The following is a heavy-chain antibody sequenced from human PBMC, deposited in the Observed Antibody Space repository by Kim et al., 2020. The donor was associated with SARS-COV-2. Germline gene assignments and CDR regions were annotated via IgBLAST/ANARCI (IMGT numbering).Heavy chain of an antibody. J-gene: IGHJ4*02. CDR1: GGSISSSSYY. D-gene: IGHD3-22*01. CDR3: ARQKKGITMIVPASPTFDD. Sequence: SETLSLTCTVSGGSISSSSYYWGWIRQPPGKGLEWIGSIYYSGSTYYNPSLKSRVTISVDTSKNQFSLKLSSVTAADTAVYYCARQKKGITMIVPASPTFDDCGQGTLVTVSS. CDR2: IYYSGST. V-gene: IGHV4-39*01.